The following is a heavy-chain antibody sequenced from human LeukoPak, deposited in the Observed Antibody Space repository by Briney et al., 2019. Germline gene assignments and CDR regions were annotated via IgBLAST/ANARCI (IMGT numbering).Heavy chain of an antibody. J-gene: IGHJ4*01. CDR2: IYYSGST. CDR1: GGSISSSSYY. CDR3: ARLQATVTIHAYFDY. D-gene: IGHD4-17*01. V-gene: IGHV4-39*07. Sequence: PSETLSLTCTVSGGSISSSSYYWGWIRQPPGKGLEWIGSIYYSGSTYYNPSLKSRVTISVDTSKNQFSLKLDSVTAADTAVYYCARLQATVTIHAYFDYWGQGTLVTVSS.